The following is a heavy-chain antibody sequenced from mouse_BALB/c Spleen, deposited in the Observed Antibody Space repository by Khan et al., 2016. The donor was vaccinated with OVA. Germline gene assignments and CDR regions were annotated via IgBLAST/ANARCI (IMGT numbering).Heavy chain of an antibody. CDR2: IWSGGNT. D-gene: IGHD2-14*01. CDR3: ARKSYMYDFTY. CDR1: GFSLTTYG. J-gene: IGHJ3*01. V-gene: IGHV2-2*01. Sequence: QVQLKESGPGLVQPSQSLSITCTVSGFSLTTYGVHWVRQSLGKGLEWLGLIWSGGNTDSNAAFISRLSITKDNSKRHVLFKMNSMQADDTAMYYCARKSYMYDFTYWGQGTLVTVSA.